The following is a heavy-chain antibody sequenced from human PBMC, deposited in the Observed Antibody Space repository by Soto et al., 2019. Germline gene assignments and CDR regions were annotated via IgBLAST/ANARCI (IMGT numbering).Heavy chain of an antibody. CDR3: XXXXXXXXXXXXXXXDV. V-gene: IGHV3-7*01. CDR1: GFTFSSYW. J-gene: IGHJ6*02. CDR2: IKQDGSEK. Sequence: EVQLVESGGGLVQPGGSLRLSCAASGFTFSSYWMSWXXXXXXXXXXXXXNIKQDGSEKYYVDSVKGRFTISRDNAKXXXXXXXXXXXXXXXXXXXXXXXXXXXXXXXXXXXDVWGQGTTVTVSS.